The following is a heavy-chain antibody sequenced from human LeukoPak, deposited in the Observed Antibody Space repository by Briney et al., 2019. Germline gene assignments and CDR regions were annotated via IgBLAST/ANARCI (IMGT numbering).Heavy chain of an antibody. Sequence: ASVKVSCKASGYTFTGHYMHWVRQAPGQGLEWVGWISPNGGGTSYAQKFQDRVTMTRDTSISTAYMELSRLRSDDTAVYFCARPYGDSTDYFFDYWGQGTLVTVSS. J-gene: IGHJ4*02. CDR3: ARPYGDSTDYFFDY. CDR2: ISPNGGGT. V-gene: IGHV1-2*02. D-gene: IGHD4-17*01. CDR1: GYTFTGHY.